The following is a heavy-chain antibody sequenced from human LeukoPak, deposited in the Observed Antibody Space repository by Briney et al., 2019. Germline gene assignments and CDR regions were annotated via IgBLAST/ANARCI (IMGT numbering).Heavy chain of an antibody. CDR2: MYTGGST. V-gene: IGHV3-53*01. J-gene: IGHJ4*02. CDR3: ATSDYVWGSYRPDY. CDR1: GFTISTNY. Sequence: PGGSLRLSCAASGFTISTNYMSWVRQAPGKGLEWVSIMYTGGSTYYADSVKGRFTISRDNSKNTLYLQMNSLRAEDTAVYYCATSDYVWGSYRPDYWGQGTLVTVSS. D-gene: IGHD3-16*02.